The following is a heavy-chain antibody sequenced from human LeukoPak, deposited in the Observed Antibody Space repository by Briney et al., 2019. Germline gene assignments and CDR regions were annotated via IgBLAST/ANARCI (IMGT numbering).Heavy chain of an antibody. CDR2: INHSGRT. Sequence: PWGTLSPTCEVYGGSFRGYYWSWTRKPPGKGREGIGEINHSGRTNYNPTPKRRVTISVDTTKNKFSLKLSSVTAADTAVYYCARGRRYSNYGGTPWFFDYWGQGTLVTVSS. D-gene: IGHD4-11*01. J-gene: IGHJ4*02. CDR3: ARGRRYSNYGGTPWFFDY. CDR1: GGSFRGYY. V-gene: IGHV4-34*01.